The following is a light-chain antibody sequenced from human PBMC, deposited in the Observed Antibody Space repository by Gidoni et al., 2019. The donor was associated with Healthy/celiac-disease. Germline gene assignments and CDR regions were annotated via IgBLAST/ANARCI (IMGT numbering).Light chain of an antibody. J-gene: IGKJ1*01. CDR1: QSVSSSY. CDR3: QQYGSSPTWT. V-gene: IGKV3-20*01. Sequence: EIVFTQSPGTLSLSPGERATLSCRASQSVSSSYLAWYQQKPGQAPRLLIYGASSRATGIPDRFSGSGSGTDFTLTISRLETEDFAVYYCQQYGSSPTWTFGQGTKVEIK. CDR2: GAS.